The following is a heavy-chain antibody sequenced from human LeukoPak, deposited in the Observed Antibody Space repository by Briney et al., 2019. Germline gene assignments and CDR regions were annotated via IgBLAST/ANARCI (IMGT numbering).Heavy chain of an antibody. CDR2: IWYDGSNK. J-gene: IGHJ3*02. CDR1: GFTFSSYG. CDR3: AKDLRGYSYGYDAFDI. V-gene: IGHV3-33*06. D-gene: IGHD5-18*01. Sequence: GGSLRLSCAASGFTFSSYGMHWVRQAPGKGLEWVAVIWYDGSNKYYADSVTCRFTISRDNSKNTLYLQMNSLRAEDTAVYYCAKDLRGYSYGYDAFDIWGQGTMVTVSS.